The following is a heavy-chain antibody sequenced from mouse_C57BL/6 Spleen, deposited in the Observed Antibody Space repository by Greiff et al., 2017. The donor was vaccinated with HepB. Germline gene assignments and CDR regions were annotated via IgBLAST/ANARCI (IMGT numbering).Heavy chain of an antibody. CDR3: ARGGDGYPWFAY. CDR2: INPSNGGT. V-gene: IGHV1-53*01. CDR1: GYTFTSYW. Sequence: QVQLQQPGPELVKPGASVKLSCKASGYTFTSYWMHWVKQRPGQGLEWIGNINPSNGGTNYNEKFKSKATLTVDNSSSTAYMQLSSLTSEDSAVYYCARGGDGYPWFAYWGQGTLVTVSA. J-gene: IGHJ3*01. D-gene: IGHD2-3*01.